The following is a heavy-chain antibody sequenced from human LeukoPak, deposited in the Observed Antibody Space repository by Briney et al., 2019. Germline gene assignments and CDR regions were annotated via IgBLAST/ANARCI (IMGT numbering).Heavy chain of an antibody. CDR1: GFTFSSYA. CDR2: ISYDGSNK. CDR3: VWDYGDYVMDV. V-gene: IGHV3-30-3*01. Sequence: GGSLRLSCAASGFTFSSYAMHWVRQAPGKGLEWVAVISYDGSNKYYADSVKGRFTISRDNSKNTLYLQMNSLRAEDTAVYYCVWDYGDYVMDVWGLGTTVIVTS. J-gene: IGHJ6*02. D-gene: IGHD4-17*01.